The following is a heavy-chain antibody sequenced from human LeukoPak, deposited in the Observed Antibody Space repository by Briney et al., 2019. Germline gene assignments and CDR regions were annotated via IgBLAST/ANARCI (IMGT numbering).Heavy chain of an antibody. D-gene: IGHD2-15*01. CDR1: GYTFTGYY. J-gene: IGHJ3*02. V-gene: IGHV1-2*02. CDR3: ARDSRYCSGGSCYSPLDAFDI. CDR2: INPNSGGT. Sequence: ASVKVPCKASGYTFTGYYMHWVRQAPGQGLEWMGWINPNSGGTNYAQKFQGRVTMTRDTSISTAYMELSRLRSDDTAVYYCARDSRYCSGGSCYSPLDAFDIWGQGTMVTVSS.